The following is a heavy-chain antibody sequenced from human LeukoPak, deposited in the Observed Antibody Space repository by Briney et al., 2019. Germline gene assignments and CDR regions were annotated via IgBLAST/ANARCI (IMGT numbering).Heavy chain of an antibody. CDR3: ARDLGGRSGSFDY. CDR2: IWYDGSNK. D-gene: IGHD3-10*01. Sequence: GGSLRLSCAASGFIFSSYGMHWVRQAPGKGLEWVAVIWYDGSNKDYGDSVKGRFTISRDTSKNTLYLQMNSLRAEDTAVYYCARDLGGRSGSFDYWGQGTLVTVSS. V-gene: IGHV3-33*01. CDR1: GFIFSSYG. J-gene: IGHJ4*02.